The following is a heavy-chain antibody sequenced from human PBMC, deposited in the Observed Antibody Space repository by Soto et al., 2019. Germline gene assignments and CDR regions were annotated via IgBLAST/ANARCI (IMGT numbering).Heavy chain of an antibody. Sequence: PSETLSLTCTVSGGSVSSYYWSWIRQPAGKGLEWIGRFYTSGNTNYNPSLKSRVTMSLDTSKNQFSLKLSSVTAADTAVYFCASDSTGWFGPWGQGTLVTVSS. V-gene: IGHV4-4*07. D-gene: IGHD7-27*01. CDR1: GGSVSSYY. J-gene: IGHJ5*02. CDR2: FYTSGNT. CDR3: ASDSTGWFGP.